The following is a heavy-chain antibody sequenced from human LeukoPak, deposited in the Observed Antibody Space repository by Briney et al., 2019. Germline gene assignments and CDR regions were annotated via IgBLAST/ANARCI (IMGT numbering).Heavy chain of an antibody. CDR3: ARHQVSYDQESSGLDY. Sequence: SETLSLTCTVSGGSISSSSYYWGWIRQPPGKGLEWIGNIFYSGSTYYNPSLKSRVTISVDTSKNQFSLKLNPVTAADTAVYYCARHQVSYDQESSGLDYWGQGTLVTVSS. CDR2: IFYSGST. J-gene: IGHJ4*02. D-gene: IGHD3-22*01. V-gene: IGHV4-39*01. CDR1: GGSISSSSYY.